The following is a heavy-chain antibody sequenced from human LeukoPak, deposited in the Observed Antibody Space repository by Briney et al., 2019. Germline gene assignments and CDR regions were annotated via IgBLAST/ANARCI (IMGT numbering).Heavy chain of an antibody. J-gene: IGHJ6*02. Sequence: PSETLSLTCSVSGGSISSSSYCWGWIRQPPGKGLEWIGTICYSGSTFYNPSLKSRVTLSVDTSKNQFSLKLSSVTAADTAVYYCARERIAVAETYYYYGMDVWGQGTTVTVSS. CDR1: GGSISSSSYC. CDR3: ARERIAVAETYYYYGMDV. CDR2: ICYSGST. D-gene: IGHD6-19*01. V-gene: IGHV4-39*02.